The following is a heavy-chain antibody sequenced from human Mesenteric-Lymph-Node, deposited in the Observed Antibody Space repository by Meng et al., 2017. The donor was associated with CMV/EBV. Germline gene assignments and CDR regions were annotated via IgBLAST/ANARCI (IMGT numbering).Heavy chain of an antibody. CDR2: INPNSGTT. V-gene: IGHV1-2*02. D-gene: IGHD3-16*01. Sequence: ASVTVSCKASGYIFTGYYMHWVRQAPGQGLEWMGWINPNSGTTNYAQKFQARITMTRDTSMNTGYMELNRLTSDDTAIYYCARADTIIISVYWGQGTLVTVSS. CDR3: ARADTIIISVY. CDR1: GYIFTGYY. J-gene: IGHJ4*01.